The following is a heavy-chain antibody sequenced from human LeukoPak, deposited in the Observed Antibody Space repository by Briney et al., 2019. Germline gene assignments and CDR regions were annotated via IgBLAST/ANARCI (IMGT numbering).Heavy chain of an antibody. CDR2: IRYDGSNK. CDR1: GFTFSSYG. Sequence: GGSLRLSCAASGFTFSSYGMQWVRQAPGKGLEWVAFIRYDGSNKYYADSVKGRFTISRDNSKNTLYLQMNSLRAEDTAVYYCAKDRIGIFARVGATLNFDYWGQGTLVTVSS. J-gene: IGHJ4*02. CDR3: AKDRIGIFARVGATLNFDY. V-gene: IGHV3-30*02. D-gene: IGHD1-26*01.